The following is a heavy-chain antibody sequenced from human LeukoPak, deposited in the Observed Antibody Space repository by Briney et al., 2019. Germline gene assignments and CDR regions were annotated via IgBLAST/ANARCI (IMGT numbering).Heavy chain of an antibody. D-gene: IGHD3-22*01. CDR1: GFTFSSYA. CDR3: ARAGDSSGYPDS. J-gene: IGHJ4*02. V-gene: IGHV3-48*04. CDR2: ISSSGFPI. Sequence: GRSLRLSCAASGFTFSSYAMHWVRQAPGKGLEWVSYISSSGFPIYYADSVKGRFTISRDNAKNSLFLQMNSLRAEDTAVYYCARAGDSSGYPDSWGQGTLVTVSS.